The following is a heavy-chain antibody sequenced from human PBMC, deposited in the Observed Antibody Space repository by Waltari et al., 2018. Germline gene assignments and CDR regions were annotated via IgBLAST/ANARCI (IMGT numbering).Heavy chain of an antibody. CDR3: ARELGLFVDP. Sequence: EMQLVQSGGGLVQPGGSLRLSCKVPAFGVTANYFTWVRQAPGKGLEWASVINPDGSTDYADSVKGRFSISRHQSENTVYLEMNSVRPEDTGVYFCARELGLFVDPWGQGSQVIVSS. CDR2: INPDGST. J-gene: IGHJ5*02. CDR1: AFGVTANY. V-gene: IGHV3-53*04. D-gene: IGHD3-16*01.